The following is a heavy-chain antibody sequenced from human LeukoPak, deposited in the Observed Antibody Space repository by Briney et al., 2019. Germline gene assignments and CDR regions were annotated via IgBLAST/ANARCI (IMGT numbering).Heavy chain of an antibody. D-gene: IGHD2-21*02. CDR3: ARDRGGDYAFDI. CDR2: ISYDGSNK. Sequence: GRSLRLSCAASGFTFDDYAMHWVRQAPGKGLEWMAVISYDGSNKYYADSVKGRFTISRDNSKNTLYLQMNSLRAEDTAVYYCARDRGGDYAFDIWGQGTMVTVSS. J-gene: IGHJ3*02. CDR1: GFTFDDYA. V-gene: IGHV3-30*04.